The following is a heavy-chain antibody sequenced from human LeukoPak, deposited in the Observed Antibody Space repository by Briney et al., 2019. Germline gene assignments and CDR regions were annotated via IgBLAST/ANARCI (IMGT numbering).Heavy chain of an antibody. D-gene: IGHD7-27*01. CDR3: ARGVGRTGDQTKTLFDY. J-gene: IGHJ4*02. CDR2: IYDSGGT. Sequence: TSETLSLTCTVSGGSISSGGYYWTWIRQHPGEGLEWIGYIYDSGGTNYNPSLKSRAIISVDTSKNQFSLNLSSVTAADTAVYYCARGVGRTGDQTKTLFDYWGQGTLVPVSS. V-gene: IGHV4-31*03. CDR1: GGSISSGGYY.